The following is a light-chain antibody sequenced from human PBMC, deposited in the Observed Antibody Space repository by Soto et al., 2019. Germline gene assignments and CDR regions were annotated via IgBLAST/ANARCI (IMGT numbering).Light chain of an antibody. Sequence: QLVLTQPPSASGTPGQRVTISCSGTSSNIGSNYVYWYQQLPGTPPKLLIYRNNQRPSAVPDRFSGSKSGTAASLAISGLRSEEEADYYCAAWDDILGGVVFGGGTKLTVL. CDR2: RNN. CDR1: SSNIGSNY. V-gene: IGLV1-47*01. CDR3: AAWDDILGGVV. J-gene: IGLJ2*01.